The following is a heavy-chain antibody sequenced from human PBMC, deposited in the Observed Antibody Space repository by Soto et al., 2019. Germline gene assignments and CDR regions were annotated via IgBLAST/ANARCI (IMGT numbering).Heavy chain of an antibody. CDR2: IYWDDDE. J-gene: IGHJ4*02. Sequence: QITLKESGPTQVKPTQTLTLTCSFSGFSLNTDGEGVGWVRQPPREALEWLAPIYWDDDERYSPSLKTRLTINKDPSKNQVVLIMTNMDPLDTATYYCAHSRNLITEDAQVGDFDYWGQGTLVTVSS. D-gene: IGHD3-10*01. V-gene: IGHV2-5*02. CDR1: GFSLNTDGEG. CDR3: AHSRNLITEDAQVGDFDY.